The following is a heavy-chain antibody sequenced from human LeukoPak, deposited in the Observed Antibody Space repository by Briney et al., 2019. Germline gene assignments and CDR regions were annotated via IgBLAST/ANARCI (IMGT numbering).Heavy chain of an antibody. J-gene: IGHJ6*02. CDR1: GFTFSSYV. CDR2: IPFDGNNR. Sequence: GGSLRLSCAAFGFTFSSYVMHWVRQGPGKGLEWVAVIPFDGNNRYYAESVKGRFTVSRDNPKNTLYLQMNSLRKEDTAVYYCARDWNMDVWGQGTTVTVSS. D-gene: IGHD1-1*01. V-gene: IGHV3-30-3*01. CDR3: ARDWNMDV.